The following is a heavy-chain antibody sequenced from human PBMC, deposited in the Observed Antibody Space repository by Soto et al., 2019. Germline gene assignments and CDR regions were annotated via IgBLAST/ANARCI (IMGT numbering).Heavy chain of an antibody. CDR2: IYTSGST. V-gene: IGHV4-4*07. D-gene: IGHD6-6*01. CDR1: GGSISSYY. Sequence: LSLTCPVSGGSISSYYWSWIRQPAGKGLEWIGRIYTSGSTNYNPSLKSRVTMSVDTSKNQFSLKLSSVTAADTAVYYCARDHRIAARLGYYYYGMDVWGQGTTVTVSS. CDR3: ARDHRIAARLGYYYYGMDV. J-gene: IGHJ6*02.